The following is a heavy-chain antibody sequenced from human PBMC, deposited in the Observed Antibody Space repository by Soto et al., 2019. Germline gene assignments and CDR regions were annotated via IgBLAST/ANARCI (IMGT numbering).Heavy chain of an antibody. Sequence: GGSLRLSCAASGSTFSSYSMNWVRQAPGKGLEWVSSISSSSSYIYYADSVKGRFTISADKSIKTTYLQWSSLKASDTAIYFCASSVLVTSTMNYFDLWGQGTLVTVSS. J-gene: IGHJ4*02. CDR2: ISSSSSYI. CDR1: GSTFSSYS. D-gene: IGHD2-8*02. V-gene: IGHV3-21*04. CDR3: ASSVLVTSTMNYFDL.